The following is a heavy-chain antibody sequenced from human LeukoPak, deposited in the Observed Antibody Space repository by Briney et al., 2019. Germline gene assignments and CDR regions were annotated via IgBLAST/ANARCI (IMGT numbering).Heavy chain of an antibody. Sequence: GASVKVSCKASGGTFSSYAISWVRQATGQGLEWMGWMNPSNGNTGYAQKFQGRVTMTRDTSMSTAYMELSSLTSEDTAIYYCARYCSGVDCYDRVADYWGQGTLVTVSS. J-gene: IGHJ4*02. D-gene: IGHD2-21*02. CDR2: MNPSNGNT. CDR1: GGTFSSYA. V-gene: IGHV1-8*02. CDR3: ARYCSGVDCYDRVADY.